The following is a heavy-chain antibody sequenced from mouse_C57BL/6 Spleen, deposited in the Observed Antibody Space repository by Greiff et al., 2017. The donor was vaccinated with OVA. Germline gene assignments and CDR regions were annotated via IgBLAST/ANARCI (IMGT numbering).Heavy chain of an antibody. V-gene: IGHV1-42*01. J-gene: IGHJ2*01. Sequence: EVQLQQSGPELVKPGASVKLSCKASGYSFTGYYMNWVKQSPEKSLEWIGEINPSTGGTTYNQKFKAKATLTVDKSSSTAYMQLKSLTSEDSAVYYCARSYDYDVGFDYWGQGTPLTVSS. CDR3: ARSYDYDVGFDY. D-gene: IGHD2-4*01. CDR1: GYSFTGYY. CDR2: INPSTGGT.